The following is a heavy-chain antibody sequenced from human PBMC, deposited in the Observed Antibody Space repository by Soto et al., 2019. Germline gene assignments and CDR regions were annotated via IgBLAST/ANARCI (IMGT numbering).Heavy chain of an antibody. CDR3: ARGIRGKYGMDV. CDR2: INGDGSRS. CDR1: GFTFSDYW. V-gene: IGHV3-74*01. D-gene: IGHD3-10*01. J-gene: IGHJ6*02. Sequence: EVQLVESGGGLVQPGGSLRLSCATSGFTFSDYWIHWVRQAPGKGLVWVSRINGDGSRSDYADSVKGRFTISRDNAENTVYLQMNSLSAEDTAVSFCARGIRGKYGMDVWGHGTTVTVSS.